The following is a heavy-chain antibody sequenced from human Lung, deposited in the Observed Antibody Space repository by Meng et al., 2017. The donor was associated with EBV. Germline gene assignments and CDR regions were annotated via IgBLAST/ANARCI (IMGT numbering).Heavy chain of an antibody. V-gene: IGHV3-74*01. CDR2: SNENGRIT. CDR1: GFTFSRYW. J-gene: IGHJ4*02. D-gene: IGHD6-25*01. Sequence: EVQLGESGGALVQPGGSLRLSCAASGFTFSRYWMHWVRQAPGKGLIWVSRSNENGRITDYADSVKGRFTISRDNTKNILYLQMNSLRVEDTAVYFCSRDLAGSDDDWGQGTLVTVSS. CDR3: SRDLAGSDDD.